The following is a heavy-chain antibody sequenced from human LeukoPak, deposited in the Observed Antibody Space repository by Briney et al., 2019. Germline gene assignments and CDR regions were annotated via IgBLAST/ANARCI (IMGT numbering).Heavy chain of an antibody. Sequence: PSETLSLTCTVSGGSISSYYWSWIRQPPGKGLEWIGYIYYSGSTNYNPSLKSRVTISVDTSKNQFSLKLSSVTAADTAVYYCARGGDCSSTSRHPYYYGMDVWGQGTTVTVSS. D-gene: IGHD2-2*01. CDR3: ARGGDCSSTSRHPYYYGMDV. CDR2: IYYSGST. CDR1: GGSISSYY. J-gene: IGHJ6*02. V-gene: IGHV4-59*01.